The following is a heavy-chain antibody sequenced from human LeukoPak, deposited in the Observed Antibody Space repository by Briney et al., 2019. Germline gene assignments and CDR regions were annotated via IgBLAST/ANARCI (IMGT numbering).Heavy chain of an antibody. V-gene: IGHV3-53*01. J-gene: IGHJ4*02. Sequence: GGSLRLPCAASGFTVSSNYMSWVRQAPGKGLEWVSVIYSAGSTYYADSVKGRFTILRDNSKNTLYLQMNSLRVEDTAVYYCARDFGYGSGNIDYWGQGTLVTVSS. D-gene: IGHD3-10*01. CDR3: ARDFGYGSGNIDY. CDR1: GFTVSSNY. CDR2: IYSAGST.